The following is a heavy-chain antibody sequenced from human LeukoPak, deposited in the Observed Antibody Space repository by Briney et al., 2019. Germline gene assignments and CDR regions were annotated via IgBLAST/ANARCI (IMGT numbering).Heavy chain of an antibody. CDR3: ARVVEWEYSSSWGLTRVHDEF. V-gene: IGHV4-39*07. J-gene: IGHJ4*02. Sequence: KPSETLSLTCTVSGGSISRSSYYWGWIRQPPGKGLEWIGSIYYSGSTYYNPSLKSRVTISVDTSKNQFSLKLSSVTAADTAVYYCARVVEWEYSSSWGLTRVHDEFWGQGTLVTVSS. D-gene: IGHD6-13*01. CDR1: GGSISRSSYY. CDR2: IYYSGST.